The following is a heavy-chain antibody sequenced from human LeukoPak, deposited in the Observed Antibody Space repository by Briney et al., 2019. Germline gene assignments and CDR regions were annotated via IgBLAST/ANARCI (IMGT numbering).Heavy chain of an antibody. Sequence: GGSLRLSCAASGFTFSSYSMNWVRQAPGKGLEWVSSISGSSSYIYYADSVKGRFTISRDNAKNSLYLQMNSLRAEDTAVYYCVRDRGGYDILTGYYYYYYGMDVWGKGTTVTVSS. D-gene: IGHD3-9*01. J-gene: IGHJ6*04. CDR1: GFTFSSYS. V-gene: IGHV3-21*01. CDR2: ISGSSSYI. CDR3: VRDRGGYDILTGYYYYYYGMDV.